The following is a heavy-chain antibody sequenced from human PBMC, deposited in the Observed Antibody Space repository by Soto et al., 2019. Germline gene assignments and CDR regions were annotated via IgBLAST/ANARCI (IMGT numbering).Heavy chain of an antibody. V-gene: IGHV3-48*04. CDR1: GFTFSSYS. D-gene: IGHD5-12*01. J-gene: IGHJ4*02. CDR3: ARGGRAGGYDSLYFDS. CDR2: INSGSTTI. Sequence: PGGSLRLSCTASGFTFSSYSMNWVRQAPGKGLEWVSYINSGSTTIYYADSVKGRFTISRDHASSSLFLQVNSLRAEDSAIYYCARGGRAGGYDSLYFDSWGQGTPVTVSS.